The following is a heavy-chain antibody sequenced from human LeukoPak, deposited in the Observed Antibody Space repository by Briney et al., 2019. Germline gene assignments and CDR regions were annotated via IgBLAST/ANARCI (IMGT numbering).Heavy chain of an antibody. V-gene: IGHV3-53*01. CDR2: IYSGGST. CDR1: GFTVSSNY. D-gene: IGHD1-26*01. J-gene: IGHJ3*02. CDR3: ARGLVGATGAFDI. Sequence: GGSLRLSCAASGFTVSSNYMSWVRQAPGKGLKWVSVIYSGGSTYYADSVKGRFTISRDNSKNTLYLQMNSLRAEDTAVYYCARGLVGATGAFDIWGQGTMVTVSS.